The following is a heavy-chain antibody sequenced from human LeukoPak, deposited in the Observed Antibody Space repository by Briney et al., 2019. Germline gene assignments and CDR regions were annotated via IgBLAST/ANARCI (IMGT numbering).Heavy chain of an antibody. V-gene: IGHV3-48*01. Sequence: PGGSLRLSXAASGFTFSSYSMNWVRQAPGKGLEWVAYISSSSSTIYYADSVKGRFTISRDNAKNSLYLQMNSLRAEDTAVYYCARDDFWSGYPPRYWGQGTLVTVSS. CDR2: ISSSSSTI. CDR1: GFTFSSYS. D-gene: IGHD3-3*01. J-gene: IGHJ4*02. CDR3: ARDDFWSGYPPRY.